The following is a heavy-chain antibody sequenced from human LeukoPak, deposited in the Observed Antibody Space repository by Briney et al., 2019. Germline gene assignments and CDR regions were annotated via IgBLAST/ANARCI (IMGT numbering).Heavy chain of an antibody. D-gene: IGHD1-26*01. J-gene: IGHJ6*02. CDR1: GGSISSSNYY. CDR3: ARHPRNGSYPFYYYGMDV. V-gene: IGHV4-39*01. Sequence: SETLSLTCTVSGGSISSSNYYWGWIRQTPGKGLEWIGSIYYSGSAYYNPSLKSRVTISVDTSKNQFSLKLSSVTAADTTVYYCARHPRNGSYPFYYYGMDVWGQGTTVTVSS. CDR2: IYYSGSA.